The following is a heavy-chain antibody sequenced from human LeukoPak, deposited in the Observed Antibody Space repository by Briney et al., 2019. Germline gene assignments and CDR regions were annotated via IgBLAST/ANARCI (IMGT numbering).Heavy chain of an antibody. CDR3: ATVGTMVRGATYYFDY. V-gene: IGHV1-24*01. Sequence: GASVKVSCKVSGYTLTEFSMHWVRQAPGKGLEWMGGFDPEDGETIYAQKFQGRVTMTEDTSTDTAYMELSSLRSEDTAVYYCATVGTMVRGATYYFDYWGQGTLVTVSS. J-gene: IGHJ4*02. CDR1: GYTLTEFS. CDR2: FDPEDGET. D-gene: IGHD3-10*01.